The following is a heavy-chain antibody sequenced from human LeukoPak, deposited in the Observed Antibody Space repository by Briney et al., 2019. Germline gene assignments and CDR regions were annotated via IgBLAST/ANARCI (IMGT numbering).Heavy chain of an antibody. Sequence: GGSLRLSCAASGFTFSNFWMTWVRQAPGKGLEWVANVNQDGSERYYVNSVRGRFTISRDNAKNSLDLQMDSLRAEDTALYFCAKANAMDVWGQGTTVTVSS. J-gene: IGHJ6*02. CDR2: VNQDGSER. V-gene: IGHV3-7*01. CDR1: GFTFSNFW. CDR3: AKANAMDV.